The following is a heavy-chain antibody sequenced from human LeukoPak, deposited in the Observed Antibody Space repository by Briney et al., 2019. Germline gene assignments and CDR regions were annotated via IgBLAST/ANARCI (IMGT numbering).Heavy chain of an antibody. J-gene: IGHJ4*02. D-gene: IGHD4-17*01. CDR3: ARHHYGDYSRVPEN. CDR1: GVTLSSYA. CDR2: ASGSAGST. Sequence: GGSLRLSCAASGVTLSSYAMSWGRQAPGEGVWWGSGASGSAGSTDYADSVKGRFTISRDNSKNTLYLQMNSLRAEDTAVYYCARHHYGDYSRVPENWGQGTLVTVSS. V-gene: IGHV3-23*01.